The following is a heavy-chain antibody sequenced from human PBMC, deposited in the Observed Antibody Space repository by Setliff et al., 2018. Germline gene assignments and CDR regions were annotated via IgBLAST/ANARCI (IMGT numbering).Heavy chain of an antibody. J-gene: IGHJ3*02. D-gene: IGHD3-22*01. CDR2: ISSSSSYT. Sequence: GGSLRLSCAASGFTFSDYYMSWIRQAPGKGLEWVSYISSSSSYTNYADSVKGRFTISRDNAKNSLYLQMNSLKAEDTAVYYCARDRSVADYYDSSGPDAFDIWGQGTMVTVSS. CDR1: GFTFSDYY. V-gene: IGHV3-11*05. CDR3: ARDRSVADYYDSSGPDAFDI.